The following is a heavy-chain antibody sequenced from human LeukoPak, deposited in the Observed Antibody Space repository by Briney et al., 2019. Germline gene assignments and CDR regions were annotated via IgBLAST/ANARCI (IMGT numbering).Heavy chain of an antibody. CDR3: ARTTLDAFDI. V-gene: IGHV5-51*01. CDR2: IYPGDSDT. Sequence: HGESLKISCKASGYSFTRYWIGWVRQKPGKGLEWMGIIYPGDSDTRNRPSFQGQVTISADKSISTAYLQWSSLKASDTAMYYCARTTLDAFDIWGQGTMVTVSS. J-gene: IGHJ3*02. CDR1: GYSFTRYW. D-gene: IGHD3/OR15-3a*01.